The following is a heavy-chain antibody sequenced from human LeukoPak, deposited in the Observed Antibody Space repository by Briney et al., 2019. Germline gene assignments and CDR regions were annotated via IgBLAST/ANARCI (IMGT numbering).Heavy chain of an antibody. V-gene: IGHV4-39*01. CDR2: IYYSGST. J-gene: IGHJ1*01. Sequence: SETLSLTCTVSGGSISSRSYYWGWIRQPPGKGLEWIGRIYYSGSTYYNPSLKSRVTISVDTSKNQFSLKLSSVTAADTAVYYCVSGYSSGWYRNEYFQHWGQGTLVTVSS. CDR3: VSGYSSGWYRNEYFQH. D-gene: IGHD6-19*01. CDR1: GGSISSRSYY.